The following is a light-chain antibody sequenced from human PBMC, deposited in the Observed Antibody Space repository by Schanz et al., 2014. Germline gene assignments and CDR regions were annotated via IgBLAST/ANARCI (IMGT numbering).Light chain of an antibody. J-gene: IGKJ3*01. CDR2: GAS. Sequence: EIVLTQSPATLSVSPGDGATLSCRTSQSVGSNLAWYQQKPGQAPRLLIYGASTRATGIPDRFSGSGSGTDFTLPISRLEPEDFAVYYCQQYGSSPITFGPGTKVDIK. V-gene: IGKV3-20*01. CDR1: QSVGSN. CDR3: QQYGSSPIT.